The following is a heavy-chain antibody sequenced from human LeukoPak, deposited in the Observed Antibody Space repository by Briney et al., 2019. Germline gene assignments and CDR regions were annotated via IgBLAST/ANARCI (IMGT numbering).Heavy chain of an antibody. D-gene: IGHD4-17*01. CDR2: IYYSGST. CDR1: GGSISSYY. CDR3: ASFRYGDYAYFDY. V-gene: IGHV4-59*08. J-gene: IGHJ4*02. Sequence: SETLSLTCTVSGGSISSYYWSWIRQPPGKGLEWIGYIYYSGSTNYNPSLTSRVTISVDTSKNQFSLKLSSVTAADTAVYYCASFRYGDYAYFDYWGQGTLVTVSS.